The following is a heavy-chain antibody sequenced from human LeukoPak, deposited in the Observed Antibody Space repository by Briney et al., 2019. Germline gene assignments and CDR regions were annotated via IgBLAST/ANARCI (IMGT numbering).Heavy chain of an antibody. Sequence: PGGSLRLSCAGSGFTFGGYGMLCFRQTLGKGLEWVAVIAYDGSRAFYADSVKGRFTISRDNSKNTMSVQMDDLRAEDTAVYYCTRYNNDHFDYWGQGTVVTVSS. CDR1: GFTFGGYG. D-gene: IGHD1-14*01. J-gene: IGHJ4*02. CDR3: TRYNNDHFDY. CDR2: IAYDGSRA. V-gene: IGHV3-33*01.